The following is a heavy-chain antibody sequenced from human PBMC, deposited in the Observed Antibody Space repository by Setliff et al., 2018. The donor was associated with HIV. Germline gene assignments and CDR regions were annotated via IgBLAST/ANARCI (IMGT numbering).Heavy chain of an antibody. CDR1: GYTFTNYG. CDR3: ARSLERQWLVPYYMDV. J-gene: IGHJ6*03. V-gene: IGHV1-18*01. Sequence: ASVKVSCKASGYTFTNYGIGWVRQAPGQGFEWMGWISGRNGNTNYAQKFQGRVTLTTDTSTSTAYMELRSLRSDDTAVYYCARSLERQWLVPYYMDVWGKGTTVTVSS. CDR2: ISGRNGNT. D-gene: IGHD6-19*01.